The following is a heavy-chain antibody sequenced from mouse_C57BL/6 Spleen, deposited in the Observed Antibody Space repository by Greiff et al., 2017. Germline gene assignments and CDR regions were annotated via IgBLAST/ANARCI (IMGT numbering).Heavy chain of an antibody. CDR3: DDYGSSYGAWCAY. V-gene: IGHV1-64*01. J-gene: IGHJ3*01. D-gene: IGHD1-1*01. CDR2: IHPNSGST. CDR1: GYTFTSYW. Sequence: VQLQQSGAELVKPGASVKLSCKASGYTFTSYWMHWVKQRPGQGLAWIGMIHPNSGSTNYNEKFKSKATLTVDKSASTAYMQLSSLTSEDSAVYYSDDYGSSYGAWCAYWGQGTLVTVSA.